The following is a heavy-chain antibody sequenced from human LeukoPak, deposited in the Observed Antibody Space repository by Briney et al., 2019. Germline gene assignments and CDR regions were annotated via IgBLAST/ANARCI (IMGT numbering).Heavy chain of an antibody. D-gene: IGHD6-19*01. CDR3: AKPFTQTPYAIGWYTCDS. Sequence: PRGSLRLSGAASGFTFSTYAMTWARQAPGKGLEWVSGVSSSGAATYYADSVKGRFTISRDNSRSTLYLHMNSLRADDTAVYYCAKPFTQTPYAIGWYTCDSWGQGTLVTVSS. J-gene: IGHJ4*02. CDR2: VSSSGAAT. V-gene: IGHV3-23*01. CDR1: GFTFSTYA.